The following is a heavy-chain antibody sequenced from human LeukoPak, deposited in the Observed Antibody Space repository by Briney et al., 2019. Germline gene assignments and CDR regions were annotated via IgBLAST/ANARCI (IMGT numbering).Heavy chain of an antibody. Sequence: ASVKVSCKASGYTFTGYYMHWVRQAPGQGLEWMGWINPNSGGTNYAQKFQGRVTMTRDTSISTAYMELSRLRSDDTAVYYCARGPDYYGSGSYHWFDPWGQGTLVTVSS. J-gene: IGHJ5*02. CDR2: INPNSGGT. CDR3: ARGPDYYGSGSYHWFDP. CDR1: GYTFTGYY. V-gene: IGHV1-2*02. D-gene: IGHD3-10*01.